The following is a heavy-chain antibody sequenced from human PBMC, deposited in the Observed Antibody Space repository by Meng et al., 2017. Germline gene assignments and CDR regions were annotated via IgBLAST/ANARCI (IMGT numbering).Heavy chain of an antibody. J-gene: IGHJ5*02. CDR1: GGTFSSYT. CDR3: ARDPHYYDSRGEFDP. Sequence: QLVQSGAEGKKPGSSVKASCKASGGTFSSYTISWVRQAPGQGLEWMGRIIPILGIANYAQKFQGRVTITADKSTSTAYMELSSLRSEDTAVYYCARDPHYYDSRGEFDPWGQGTLVTVSS. CDR2: IIPILGIA. D-gene: IGHD3-22*01. V-gene: IGHV1-69*08.